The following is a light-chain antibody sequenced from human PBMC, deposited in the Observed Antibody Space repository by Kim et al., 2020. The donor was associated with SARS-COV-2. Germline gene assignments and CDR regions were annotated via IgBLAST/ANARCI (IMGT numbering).Light chain of an antibody. V-gene: IGKV1-39*01. CDR1: QSISSY. CDR3: QQSYSTPQS. J-gene: IGKJ2*03. Sequence: SASVGDRVTITCRARQSISSYLNWYQQKPGKAPKLLIYAASSLQSGVPSRFSGSGSGTDFTLTISSLQPEDFATYYCQQSYSTPQSFGQGTKLEI. CDR2: AAS.